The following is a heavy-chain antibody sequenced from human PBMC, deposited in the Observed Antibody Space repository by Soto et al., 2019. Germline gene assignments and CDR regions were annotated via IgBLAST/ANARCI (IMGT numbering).Heavy chain of an antibody. J-gene: IGHJ4*02. Sequence: EVQLVESVGGLVKPGGSLRLSCAASGFTCSNAWMSWVRQAPGKGLEWVGRSKSKTDGGTTDYAAPVKGRFTISREDSKNTLYLQMNSLKTADTTVYYCTTVTYYDYMCGSYRPEGGDYWGQGTLVTVSS. CDR1: GFTCSNAW. D-gene: IGHD3-16*02. CDR2: SKSKTDGGTT. V-gene: IGHV3-15*01. CDR3: TTVTYYDYMCGSYRPEGGDY.